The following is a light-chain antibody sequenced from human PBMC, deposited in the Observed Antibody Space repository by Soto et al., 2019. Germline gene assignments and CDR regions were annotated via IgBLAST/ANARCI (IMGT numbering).Light chain of an antibody. CDR3: CSYAGSDTYV. J-gene: IGLJ1*01. Sequence: QSALTQPASVSRSPGQSITISCTGTSSDVGSYSFVSWYQHHPGQAPKLMIYEDIKRPSGISNRFSGSKSGSTASLTISGLQPGDQADYFCCSYAGSDTYVFGTGTKVTVL. V-gene: IGLV2-23*01. CDR2: EDI. CDR1: SSDVGSYSF.